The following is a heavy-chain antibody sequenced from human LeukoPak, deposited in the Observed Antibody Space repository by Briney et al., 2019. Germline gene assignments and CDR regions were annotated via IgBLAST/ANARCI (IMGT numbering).Heavy chain of an antibody. J-gene: IGHJ4*02. Sequence: GGSLRLSCAASGFAFSSYGMHWVRQAPGKGLEWVAVIWYDGSNKYCADSVKGRFTISRDTSKNTLYLQMNSLRAEDTAVYYCARRGMATAIDYWGRGTLVTVSS. D-gene: IGHD5-24*01. CDR2: IWYDGSNK. CDR3: ARRGMATAIDY. V-gene: IGHV3-33*01. CDR1: GFAFSSYG.